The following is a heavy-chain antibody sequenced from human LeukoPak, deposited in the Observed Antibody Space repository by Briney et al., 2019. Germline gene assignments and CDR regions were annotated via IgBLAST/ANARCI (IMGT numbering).Heavy chain of an antibody. CDR1: GYTFTSYG. D-gene: IGHD6-19*01. CDR3: AVAVAGTDLDY. CDR2: ISAYNGNT. V-gene: IGHV1-18*01. J-gene: IGHJ4*02. Sequence: GASVKVSCKASGYTFTSYGISWVRQAPSQGLEWMGWISAYNGNTNYAQKLQGRVTMTTDTSTSTAYMELRSLRSDDTAVYYCAVAVAGTDLDYWGQGTLVTVSS.